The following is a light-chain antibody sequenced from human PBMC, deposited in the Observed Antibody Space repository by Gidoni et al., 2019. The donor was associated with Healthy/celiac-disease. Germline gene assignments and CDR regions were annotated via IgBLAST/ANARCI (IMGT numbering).Light chain of an antibody. CDR1: KLGDKY. CDR2: QDS. J-gene: IGLJ2*01. Sequence: SYELTQPPPVYVSPGQTASITGSGDKLGDKYACWYQQKPGQSPVLVIYQDSKRPSGIPGRFSGSNSGNTATLTISGTQAMDEADYYCQAWDSSSVVFGGGTKLTVL. V-gene: IGLV3-1*01. CDR3: QAWDSSSVV.